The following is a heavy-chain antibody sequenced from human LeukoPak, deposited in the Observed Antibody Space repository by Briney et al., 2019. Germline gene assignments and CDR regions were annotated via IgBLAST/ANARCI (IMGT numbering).Heavy chain of an antibody. CDR2: IIPILGIA. J-gene: IGHJ4*02. D-gene: IGHD3-9*01. CDR1: GGTFSSYA. V-gene: IGHV1-69*04. CDR3: ASLGGNYDILTGSTDY. Sequence: ASVKVSCKASGGTFSSYAISWVRQAPGQGLAWMGRIIPILGIANYAQKFQGRVTITADKSTSTAYMELSSLRSEDTAVYYCASLGGNYDILTGSTDYWGQGTLVTVSS.